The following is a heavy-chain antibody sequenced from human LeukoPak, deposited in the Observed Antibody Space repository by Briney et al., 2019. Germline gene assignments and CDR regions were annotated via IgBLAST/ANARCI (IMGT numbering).Heavy chain of an antibody. CDR1: GFTFSNYD. V-gene: IGHV3-21*01. J-gene: IGHJ4*02. CDR2: ISSSSSYI. D-gene: IGHD3-10*01. CDR3: GRVPTSRGGQSGY. Sequence: GGSLRLSCAASGFTFSNYDMHWVHQAPGKGLEWVSAISSSSSYIYYADSIKGRFTISRDNAKNSLYLQMNSLRAEDTAVYYCGRVPTSRGGQSGYWGQGTLVTVSS.